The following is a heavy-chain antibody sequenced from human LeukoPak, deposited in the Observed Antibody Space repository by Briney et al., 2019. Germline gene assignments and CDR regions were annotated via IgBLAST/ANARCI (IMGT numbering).Heavy chain of an antibody. CDR2: INHSGST. J-gene: IGHJ4*02. V-gene: IGHV4-34*01. CDR1: GWTFSGFY. Sequence: PSETLSLTCAVSGWTFSGFYWSWIRQPPGKGLEWIGEINHSGSTNYNPYLKSRVTISVDTSKNHFSQMLSTVTDAETAVYYSGRAAGFDYWGQGTLVTVSS. CDR3: GRAAGFDY.